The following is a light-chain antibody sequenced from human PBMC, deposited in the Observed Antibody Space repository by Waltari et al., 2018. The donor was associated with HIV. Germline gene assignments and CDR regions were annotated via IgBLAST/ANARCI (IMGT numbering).Light chain of an antibody. J-gene: IGKJ1*01. Sequence: IQMTQSPSSLSASVGDRVTITCRASQAIGNSLAWYQQRPGKVPQLLIYAASTLQSGVPSRFSGFGSGTNFTLAIASFQPEDVATYFCQKYNNAPRTFCQGTKVEI. V-gene: IGKV1-27*01. CDR3: QKYNNAPRT. CDR2: AAS. CDR1: QAIGNS.